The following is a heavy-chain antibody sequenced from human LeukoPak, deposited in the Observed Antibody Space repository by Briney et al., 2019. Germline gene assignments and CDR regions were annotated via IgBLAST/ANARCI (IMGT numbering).Heavy chain of an antibody. J-gene: IGHJ5*02. CDR1: GFTFSSYS. Sequence: GGSLRLSCAASGFTFSSYSMNWVRQAPGRGLEWVSAISGSGGSTYYADSVKGRFTISRDNSKNTLYLQMNSLRAEDTAVYYCAKSGYSSGPTFSWGQGTLVTVSS. V-gene: IGHV3-23*01. CDR2: ISGSGGST. CDR3: AKSGYSSGPTFS. D-gene: IGHD6-19*01.